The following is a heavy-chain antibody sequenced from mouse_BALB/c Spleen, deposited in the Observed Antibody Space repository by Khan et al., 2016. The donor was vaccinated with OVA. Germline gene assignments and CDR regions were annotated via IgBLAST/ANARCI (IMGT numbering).Heavy chain of an antibody. CDR3: AKWGTGYYAIDY. Sequence: QVQLKQSGPGLVAPSQSLSITCTVSGFSLTNYGVTWVRQPPGKGLEWLGVLWGDGSTNYHSALISRLCISKDNSKSQVFLKLNSLQTDDTATYYCAKWGTGYYAIDYWGQGTSVTVSA. CDR1: GFSLTNYG. D-gene: IGHD4-1*01. J-gene: IGHJ4*01. V-gene: IGHV2-3*01. CDR2: LWGDGST.